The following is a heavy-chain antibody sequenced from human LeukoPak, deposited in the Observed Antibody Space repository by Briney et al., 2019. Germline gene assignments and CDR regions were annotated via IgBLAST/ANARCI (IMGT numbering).Heavy chain of an antibody. J-gene: IGHJ4*02. CDR1: GFTFSSYA. CDR2: ISGSGGST. CDR3: AKAFGGEPRAYFDY. Sequence: GGSLRLSCAASGFTFSSYAMSWVRQAPGKGLEWVSAISGSGGSTYYADSVKVRFTISRDNSKNTLYLQMNSLRAEDTAVYYCAKAFGGEPRAYFDYWGQGTLVTVSS. V-gene: IGHV3-23*01. D-gene: IGHD3-10*01.